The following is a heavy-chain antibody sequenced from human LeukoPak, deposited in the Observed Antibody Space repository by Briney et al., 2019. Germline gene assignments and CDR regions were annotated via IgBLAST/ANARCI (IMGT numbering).Heavy chain of an antibody. CDR1: GGSISSYY. D-gene: IGHD3-10*01. J-gene: IGHJ4*02. CDR3: ARALAGSYPLYYFDY. Sequence: SETLSLTCPVSGGSISSYYWSWIRQPPGKGLEWIGYIYYSGSTNYNPSLKSRVTISVDTSKNQFSLKLSSVTAADTAVYYCARALAGSYPLYYFDYWGQGTLVTVSS. CDR2: IYYSGST. V-gene: IGHV4-59*01.